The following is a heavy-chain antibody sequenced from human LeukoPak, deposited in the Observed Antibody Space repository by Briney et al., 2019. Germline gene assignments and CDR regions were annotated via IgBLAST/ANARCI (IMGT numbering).Heavy chain of an antibody. CDR1: GFTFSSYA. CDR3: AKTTHFRGSYFDW. D-gene: IGHD3-16*01. Sequence: SGGSLRLSCAASGFTFSSYAMSWVRQAPGKGLEWVSAISGSGASTYYADPVKGRFTISRDNSKNTLYLQMNSLRAEDTAVSYWAKTTHFRGSYFDWGARETGVPVSS. V-gene: IGHV3-23*01. J-gene: IGHJ4*02. CDR2: ISGSGAST.